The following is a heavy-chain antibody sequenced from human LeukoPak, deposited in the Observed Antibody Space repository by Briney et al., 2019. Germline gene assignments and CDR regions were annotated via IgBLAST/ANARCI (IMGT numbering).Heavy chain of an antibody. CDR1: GFTFSSYS. V-gene: IGHV3-21*01. Sequence: GGSLRLSCAASGFTFSSYSMNWVRQAPGKGLEWVSSISSSSSYIYYADSVKGRFTISRDNAKNSLYLQMNSLRAEDTAVYYCAREFSVVVPAAIRYYYYGMDVWGKGITVTVSS. J-gene: IGHJ6*04. CDR3: AREFSVVVPAAIRYYYYGMDV. D-gene: IGHD2-2*02. CDR2: ISSSSSYI.